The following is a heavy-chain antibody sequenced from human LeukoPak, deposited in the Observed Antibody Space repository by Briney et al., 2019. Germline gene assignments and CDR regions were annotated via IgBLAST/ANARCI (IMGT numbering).Heavy chain of an antibody. CDR1: GYTFTGYY. V-gene: IGHV1-2*04. CDR2: INLNSGGT. D-gene: IGHD1-26*01. Sequence: ASVKVSCKASGYTFTGYYMHWVRQAPGQGLEWMGWINLNSGGTNYAQKFQGWVTMTRDTSISTAYMELSRLRSDDTAVYYCAISLVGALPVYWGQGTLVTVSS. J-gene: IGHJ4*02. CDR3: AISLVGALPVY.